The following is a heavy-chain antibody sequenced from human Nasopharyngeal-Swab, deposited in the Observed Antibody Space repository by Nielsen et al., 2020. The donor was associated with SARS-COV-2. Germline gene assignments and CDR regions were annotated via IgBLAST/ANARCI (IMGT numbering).Heavy chain of an antibody. CDR1: GGSIRSSSYY. Sequence: SETLSLTCSVPGGSIRSSSYYWGWIRQPPGKGLEWIGSIFYSGSTYYNPSLKSRVTISVDTSKNQFSLRLSSVTAADTAVYYCARAIFGVVIPDRRPWFDPWGQGTLVTVSS. V-gene: IGHV4-39*01. CDR3: ARAIFGVVIPDRRPWFDP. CDR2: IFYSGST. J-gene: IGHJ5*02. D-gene: IGHD3-3*01.